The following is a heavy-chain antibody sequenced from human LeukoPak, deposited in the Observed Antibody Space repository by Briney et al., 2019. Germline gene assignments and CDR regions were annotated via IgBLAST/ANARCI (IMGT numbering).Heavy chain of an antibody. D-gene: IGHD2-8*01. CDR3: ARGGDPYCSNGVCYGYFRH. CDR2: IIPIFGTG. V-gene: IGHV1-69*05. CDR1: GGTFSSYG. Sequence: ASVKVSCKASGGTFSSYGVSWVRQAPGQGLEWMGGIIPIFGTGNHAQKFQGRVTITTDESTSTVYMELSSLRSEDTAVYYCARGGDPYCSNGVCYGYFRHWGQGTLVTVSS. J-gene: IGHJ1*01.